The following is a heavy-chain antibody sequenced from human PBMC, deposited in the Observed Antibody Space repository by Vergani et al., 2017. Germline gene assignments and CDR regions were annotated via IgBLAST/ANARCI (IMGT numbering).Heavy chain of an antibody. CDR1: GFTFSSYA. J-gene: IGHJ6*03. CDR2: ISGSGVST. D-gene: IGHD5-18*01. V-gene: IGHV3-23*04. Sequence: EVQLVESGGGLVQPGGSLRLSCAASGFTFSSYAMSWVRQAQGKGLEWVSAISGSGVSTYSADSVKGRFTIARDNSKNTLYLQMNSLRAEDTAVYYCAKVGSYGDYYYYMDVWGKGTTVTVSS. CDR3: AKVGSYGDYYYYMDV.